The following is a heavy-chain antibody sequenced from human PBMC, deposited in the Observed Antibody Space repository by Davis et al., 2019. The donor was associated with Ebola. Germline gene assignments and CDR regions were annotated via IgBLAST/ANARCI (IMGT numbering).Heavy chain of an antibody. J-gene: IGHJ4*02. CDR3: AREMATYPLDY. D-gene: IGHD5-24*01. CDR1: RFTFSSYW. V-gene: IGHV3-7*03. Sequence: GESLKISCAASRFTFSSYWMSWVRQAPGKGLEWVANIKQDGSEKYYVDSVKGRFTISRDNAKNSLYLQMNSLRSEDTAVYYCAREMATYPLDYWGQGTLVTVSS. CDR2: IKQDGSEK.